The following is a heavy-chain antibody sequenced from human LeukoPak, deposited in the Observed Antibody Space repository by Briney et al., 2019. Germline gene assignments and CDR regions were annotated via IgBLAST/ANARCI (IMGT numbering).Heavy chain of an antibody. CDR2: ISWNSDNI. V-gene: IGHV3-9*01. J-gene: IGHJ4*02. CDR3: AKGIAAAGHPGFDY. D-gene: IGHD6-13*01. Sequence: PGGSLRLSCAASGFTFDDYAMHWVRQAPGEGLEWVSGISWNSDNIGYADSVKGRFTISRDNAKNSLYLQMNSLRAEDTALYYCAKGIAAAGHPGFDYWGQGTLVTVSS. CDR1: GFTFDDYA.